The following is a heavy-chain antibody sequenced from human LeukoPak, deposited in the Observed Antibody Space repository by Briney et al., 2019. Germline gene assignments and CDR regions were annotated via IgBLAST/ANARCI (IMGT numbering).Heavy chain of an antibody. D-gene: IGHD3-10*01. J-gene: IGHJ4*02. CDR3: ARLGWGSYYIDN. V-gene: IGHV3-21*01. CDR1: GFTFSSYS. CDR2: ISSSSSYI. Sequence: PGGSLRLSCAASGFTFSSYSMNWVRQAPGKGLEWVSSISSSSSYIYYADSVKGRFTISRDNAKNSLYLQMNSLRAEDTAVYYCARLGWGSYYIDNWGQGTLVTVSS.